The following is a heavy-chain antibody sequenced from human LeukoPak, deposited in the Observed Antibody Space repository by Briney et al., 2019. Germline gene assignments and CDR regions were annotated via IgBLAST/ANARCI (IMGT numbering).Heavy chain of an antibody. CDR3: AREYSSSWYEYAFDM. CDR1: GFTFSSYA. V-gene: IGHV3-23*01. J-gene: IGHJ3*02. Sequence: GGSLRLSCAASGFTFSSYAMSWVRQAPGKGLEWVSVISGSGGSTYYADSVKGRFTISRDNSKNTLYLQMNSLRAEDTAVYYCAREYSSSWYEYAFDMWGQGTMVTVSS. CDR2: ISGSGGST. D-gene: IGHD6-13*01.